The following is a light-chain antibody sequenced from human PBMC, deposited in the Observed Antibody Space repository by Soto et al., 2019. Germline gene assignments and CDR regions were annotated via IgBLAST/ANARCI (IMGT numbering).Light chain of an antibody. Sequence: DIQMTQSPSTLSASVGDRVTITCRASESISNWLAWYQQKPGKAPNLLIYDASSLESVVPSRFSGSGSGTAFTLTISDLQPDDFATYYCQHYNGYSPWTFGLGTKVEFK. J-gene: IGKJ1*01. CDR1: ESISNW. CDR3: QHYNGYSPWT. V-gene: IGKV1-5*01. CDR2: DAS.